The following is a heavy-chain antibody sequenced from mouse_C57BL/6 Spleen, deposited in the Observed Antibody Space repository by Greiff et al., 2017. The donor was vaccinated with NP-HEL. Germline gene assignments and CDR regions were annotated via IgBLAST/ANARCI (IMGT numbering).Heavy chain of an antibody. CDR2: IHPNSGST. Sequence: VQLQQPGAELVKPGASVKLSCKASGYTFTSYWMHWVKQRPGQGLEWIGMIHPNSGSTNYNEKFKSKATLTVDKSSSTAYMQLSSLTSEDSAVYDYATVVGRRGNYFDYWGQGTTLTVSS. CDR3: ATVVGRRGNYFDY. V-gene: IGHV1-64*01. CDR1: GYTFTSYW. J-gene: IGHJ2*01. D-gene: IGHD1-1*01.